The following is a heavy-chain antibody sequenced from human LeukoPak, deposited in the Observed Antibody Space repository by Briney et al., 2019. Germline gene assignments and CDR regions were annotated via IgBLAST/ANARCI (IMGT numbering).Heavy chain of an antibody. Sequence: GGSLRLSCAASGFTFSSYAMSWVRQAPGKRLEWVSAISGSGGSTYYADSVKGRFTISRDNSKNTLYLQMNSLRAEDTAVYYCAKGRNQYCSSTSCYHDVFDVWGQGTMVTVSS. CDR1: GFTFSSYA. D-gene: IGHD2-2*01. J-gene: IGHJ3*01. CDR2: ISGSGGST. CDR3: AKGRNQYCSSTSCYHDVFDV. V-gene: IGHV3-23*01.